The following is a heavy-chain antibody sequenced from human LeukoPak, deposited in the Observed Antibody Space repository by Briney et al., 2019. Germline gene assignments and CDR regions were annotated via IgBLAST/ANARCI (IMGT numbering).Heavy chain of an antibody. CDR1: GFTFGSNS. D-gene: IGHD4-17*01. J-gene: IGHJ3*02. Sequence: GGCLRLSCAAFGFTFGSNSMNWVRPPAGNWLEWVASISGGGGSTQYADSVQGRSTISTDNSKNTLYLQMNSLRVEDTAMYFCARDPNGDYIGTFDMRGRGTMVSVSS. CDR2: ISGGGGST. CDR3: ARDPNGDYIGTFDM. V-gene: IGHV3-23*01.